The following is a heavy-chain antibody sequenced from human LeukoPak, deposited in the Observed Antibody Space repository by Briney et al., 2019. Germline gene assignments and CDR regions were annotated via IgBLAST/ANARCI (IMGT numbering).Heavy chain of an antibody. CDR1: GFTFSSYE. V-gene: IGHV3-48*03. CDR3: TREEAVVLDALDI. J-gene: IGHJ3*02. D-gene: IGHD3-22*01. Sequence: GGSLRLSCAASGFTFSSYEMNRVRQAPGKGLEWVSYISSSGNTIYYADSVKGRFTISRDNAKNSLYLRMNSLRAEDTAAYYCTREEAVVLDALDIWGQGTMVTVSS. CDR2: ISSSGNTI.